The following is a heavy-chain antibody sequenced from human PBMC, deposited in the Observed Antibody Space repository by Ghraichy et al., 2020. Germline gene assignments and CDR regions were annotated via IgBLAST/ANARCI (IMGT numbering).Heavy chain of an antibody. V-gene: IGHV4-34*01. D-gene: IGHD6-13*01. Sequence: SETLSLTCAVYGGSFSGYYWSWIRQPPGKGLEWIGEINHSGSTNYNPSLKSRVTILVDTSKNQFSLKLSSVTAADTAVYYCARGVIAAAGINWFDPWGQGTLVTVSS. CDR3: ARGVIAAAGINWFDP. J-gene: IGHJ5*02. CDR2: INHSGST. CDR1: GGSFSGYY.